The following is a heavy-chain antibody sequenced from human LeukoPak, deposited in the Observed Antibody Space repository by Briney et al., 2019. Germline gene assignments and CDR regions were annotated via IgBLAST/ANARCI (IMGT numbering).Heavy chain of an antibody. Sequence: ASVKVSCKASGYTFSTYGISRVRQAPGQGLEWMAWISAYNGNTNYAQKFQGRVTMTTDTSTSTAYMELKSLRSDDTAVYYCARDPRNTYSSGWYYFDYWGQGTLVTVSS. D-gene: IGHD6-19*01. CDR3: ARDPRNTYSSGWYYFDY. CDR2: ISAYNGNT. J-gene: IGHJ4*02. CDR1: GYTFSTYG. V-gene: IGHV1-18*01.